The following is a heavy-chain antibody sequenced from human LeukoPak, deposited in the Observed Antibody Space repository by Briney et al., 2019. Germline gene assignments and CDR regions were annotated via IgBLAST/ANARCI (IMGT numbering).Heavy chain of an antibody. CDR1: GFTFSSYS. D-gene: IGHD6-19*01. CDR3: ARDPLNSGWYEKYFQH. J-gene: IGHJ1*01. CDR2: ISSSSSYI. Sequence: GGSLRLSCAASGFTFSSYSMNWVRQAPGKGLEWVSSISSSSSYIYYADSVKGRFTISRDNAKNSLYLQMNGLRAEDTAVYYCARDPLNSGWYEKYFQHWGQGTLVTVSS. V-gene: IGHV3-21*01.